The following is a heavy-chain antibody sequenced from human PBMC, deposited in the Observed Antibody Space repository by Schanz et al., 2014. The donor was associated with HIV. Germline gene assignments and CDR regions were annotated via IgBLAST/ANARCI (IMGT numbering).Heavy chain of an antibody. V-gene: IGHV3-9*01. CDR1: GFNFNDYA. CDR2: ISWNSGSI. Sequence: EVQLVESGGGLVQPGRSLRLSCATSGFNFNDYAMHWVRQAPGKGLEWVSGISWNSGSIGYADSVKGRFTISRDNAKNSLHLQMNSLRAEDTALYYCAKDIGRDVGYGLDVWGQGTTVTVSS. D-gene: IGHD1-26*01. CDR3: AKDIGRDVGYGLDV. J-gene: IGHJ6*02.